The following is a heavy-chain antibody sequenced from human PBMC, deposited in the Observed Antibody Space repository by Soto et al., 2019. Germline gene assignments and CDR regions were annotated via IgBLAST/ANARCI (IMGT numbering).Heavy chain of an antibody. J-gene: IGHJ6*02. CDR2: ISSYNGNT. Sequence: ASVKVSCTASGYTFTNYGISWVRQAPGQGLELMGWISSYNGNTNYAQKLQGRVTMTTDTSTTTAYMEVRSLRSDDTAVYYCARDRGGYYGSGSYPVDYYHGMDVWGQGTTVTVS. D-gene: IGHD3-10*01. CDR1: GYTFTNYG. CDR3: ARDRGGYYGSGSYPVDYYHGMDV. V-gene: IGHV1-18*01.